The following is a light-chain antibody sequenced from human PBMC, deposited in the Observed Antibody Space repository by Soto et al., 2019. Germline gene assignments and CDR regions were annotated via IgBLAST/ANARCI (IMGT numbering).Light chain of an antibody. Sequence: DIHITHSPSSLSSSVLDIFTITCRASQGISNYLAWYQQKPGKVPKLLIYKASSLESGVPSRFSGSGSGTEFTLTISSLQPDDFATYYCQHYNSYSEAFGQGTKVDI. CDR1: QGISNY. V-gene: IGKV1-5*03. CDR2: KAS. J-gene: IGKJ1*01. CDR3: QHYNSYSEA.